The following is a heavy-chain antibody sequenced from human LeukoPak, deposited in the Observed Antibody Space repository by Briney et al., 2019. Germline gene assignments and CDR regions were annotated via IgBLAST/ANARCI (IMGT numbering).Heavy chain of an antibody. D-gene: IGHD4-23*01. J-gene: IGHJ4*02. Sequence: TSVKVSCKASGFTFTSSAVQWVRQARGQRLEWIGWIVVGSGNTNYAQKFQERVTITRDMSTSTAYMELSSLRSEDTAVYYCAADRAIYGGNSGGSNYWGQGTLVTVSS. CDR2: IVVGSGNT. CDR1: GFTFTSSA. CDR3: AADRAIYGGNSGGSNY. V-gene: IGHV1-58*01.